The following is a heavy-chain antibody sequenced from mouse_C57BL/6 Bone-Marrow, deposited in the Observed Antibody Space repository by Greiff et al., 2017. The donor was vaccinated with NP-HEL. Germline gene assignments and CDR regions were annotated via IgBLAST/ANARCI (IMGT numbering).Heavy chain of an antibody. J-gene: IGHJ4*01. V-gene: IGHV1-64*01. CDR3: VREGPYYYAMDY. D-gene: IGHD3-3*01. Sequence: QVQLQQPGAELVKPGASVKLSCKASGYTFTSYWMHWVKQRPGQGLEWIGMIHPNSGSTNYNEKFKSKATLTVDKSSSTAYMQLSSQTSEDSAVYYCVREGPYYYAMDYWGQGTSVTVSS. CDR2: IHPNSGST. CDR1: GYTFTSYW.